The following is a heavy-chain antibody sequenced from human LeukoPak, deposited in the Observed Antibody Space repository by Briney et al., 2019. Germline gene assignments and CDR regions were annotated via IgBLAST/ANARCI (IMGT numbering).Heavy chain of an antibody. V-gene: IGHV4-59*08. Sequence: SETLSLTCIVSGGSISSYYWSWIRQPPGKGLEWIGYIYSSGSTDYNPSLKSRATISLDTPNHQFSLKLTSVTAADPAVYYCARHVGIHLWSLYFDYWGQGSLVTVSS. CDR2: IYSSGST. CDR3: ARHVGIHLWSLYFDY. D-gene: IGHD5-18*01. J-gene: IGHJ4*02. CDR1: GGSISSYY.